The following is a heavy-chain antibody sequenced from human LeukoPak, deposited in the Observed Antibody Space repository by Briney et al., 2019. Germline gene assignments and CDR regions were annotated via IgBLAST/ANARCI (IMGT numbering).Heavy chain of an antibody. CDR2: IVVGSGNT. V-gene: IGHV1-58*01. J-gene: IGHJ3*02. CDR3: AAATTVTTVDAFDS. CDR1: GFTFTSSA. D-gene: IGHD4-17*01. Sequence: EASVKVSCKASGFTFTSSAVQWVRQARGQRLEWIGWIVVGSGNTNYAQKFQERVTITRDMSTSTAYMELSSLRSEDTAVYYCAAATTVTTVDAFDSWGQGTMVTVSS.